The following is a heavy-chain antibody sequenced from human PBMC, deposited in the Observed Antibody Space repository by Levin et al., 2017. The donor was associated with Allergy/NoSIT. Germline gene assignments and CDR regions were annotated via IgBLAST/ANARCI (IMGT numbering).Heavy chain of an antibody. D-gene: IGHD2-15*01. J-gene: IGHJ5*02. V-gene: IGHV4-34*01. CDR1: GGSFSGYY. Sequence: SETLSLTCAVYGGSFSGYYWSWIRQPPGKGLEWIGEINHSGSTNYNPSLKSRVTISVDTSKNQFSLKLSSVTAADTAVYYCAREWPGYCSGSSCYATPLDHWGQGTLVTVSS. CDR2: INHSGST. CDR3: AREWPGYCSGSSCYATPLDH.